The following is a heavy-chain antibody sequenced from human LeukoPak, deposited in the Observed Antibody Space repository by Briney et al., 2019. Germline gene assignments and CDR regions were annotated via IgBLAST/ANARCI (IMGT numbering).Heavy chain of an antibody. Sequence: GASVKVSCKVSGYTPTVLSMHWVRQAPGKGLEWMGGFDPEDGETIYAQKFQGRVTMTEDPSTDTAYMDLTSLRSDDTVLCNRATTYDILTGYRDYWGQGTLVTVSS. D-gene: IGHD3-9*01. CDR1: GYTPTVLS. J-gene: IGHJ4*02. CDR3: ATTYDILTGYRDY. V-gene: IGHV1-24*01. CDR2: FDPEDGET.